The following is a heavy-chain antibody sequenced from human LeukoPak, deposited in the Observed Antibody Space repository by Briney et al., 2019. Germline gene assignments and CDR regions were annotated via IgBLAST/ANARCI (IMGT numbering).Heavy chain of an antibody. J-gene: IGHJ6*03. CDR2: IYTSGIT. CDR1: GGSISSYY. D-gene: IGHD2-15*01. Sequence: SETLSLTCTVSGGSISSYYWSWIRQPAGKGLEWIGHIYTSGITNYNPSLRSRVTMSVDTSKNQFSLKLSSVTAADTAVYYCARVPRAINCGGGSRSYYYYMDVWGKGTTVTVSS. V-gene: IGHV4-4*07. CDR3: ARVPRAINCGGGSRSYYYYMDV.